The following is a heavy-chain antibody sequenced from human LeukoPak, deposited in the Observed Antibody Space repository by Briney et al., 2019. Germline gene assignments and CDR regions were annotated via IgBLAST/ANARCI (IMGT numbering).Heavy chain of an antibody. V-gene: IGHV1-2*02. D-gene: IGHD1-26*01. Sequence: VSVKVSCKASGYTFTDYYIHWGRQAPGQGLEWMGWINPNSGGTNYAQRFQGRVTMTRDTSISTAYMELSRLTFDDTAVYYCASSGRYYYFDQWGQGTLVTVSS. CDR3: ASSGRYYYFDQ. J-gene: IGHJ4*02. CDR2: INPNSGGT. CDR1: GYTFTDYY.